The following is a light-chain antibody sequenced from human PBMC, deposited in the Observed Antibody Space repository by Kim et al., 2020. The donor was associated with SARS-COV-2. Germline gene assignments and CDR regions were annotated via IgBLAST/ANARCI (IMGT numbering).Light chain of an antibody. CDR2: DVT. CDR3: SSYTSTRTVV. J-gene: IGLJ2*01. Sequence: GQPIPISGPGTGIDVGSHNYVSWYQQHPGKAPRLMIYDVTSRPSGISNRFSGSKSGNTASLTISGLQAEDEADYYCSSYTSTRTVVFGGGTQLTVL. V-gene: IGLV2-14*03. CDR1: GIDVGSHNY.